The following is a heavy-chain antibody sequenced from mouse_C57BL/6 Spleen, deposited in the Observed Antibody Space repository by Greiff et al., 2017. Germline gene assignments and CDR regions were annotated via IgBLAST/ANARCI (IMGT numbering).Heavy chain of an antibody. Sequence: EVMLVESGGDLVKPGGSLKLSCAASGFTFSSYGMSWVRQTPDKRLEWVATISSGGSYTYYPDSVKGRFTISRDNAKNTLYLQMSSLKSEDTAMYYCARHEGTGRYAMDYWGQGTSVTVSS. CDR2: ISSGGSYT. V-gene: IGHV5-6*01. CDR1: GFTFSSYG. J-gene: IGHJ4*01. CDR3: ARHEGTGRYAMDY. D-gene: IGHD4-1*01.